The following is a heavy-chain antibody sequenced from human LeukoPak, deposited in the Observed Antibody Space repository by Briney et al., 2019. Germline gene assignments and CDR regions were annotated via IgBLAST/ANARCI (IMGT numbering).Heavy chain of an antibody. CDR1: GFTFGSYS. CDR2: ISSSSSYI. J-gene: IGHJ4*02. D-gene: IGHD6-19*01. V-gene: IGHV3-21*01. CDR3: ASRAYSSGWYN. Sequence: GGSLRLSCAASGFTFGSYSMNWVRQAPGKGLEWVSSISSSSSYIYYADSVKGRFTISRDNAKNSLYLQMNSLRAEDTAVYYCASRAYSSGWYNWGQGTLVTVSS.